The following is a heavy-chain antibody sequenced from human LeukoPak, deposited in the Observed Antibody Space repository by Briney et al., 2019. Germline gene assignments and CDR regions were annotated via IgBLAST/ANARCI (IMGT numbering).Heavy chain of an antibody. CDR2: MNPNSGNS. CDR3: ARDPVKDAFDI. Sequence: WASVRVSCKASGYTFTSYDINWVRQATGQGLEWMGWMNPNSGNSGYAQKFKGRVTMTRNTSISTAYMELSSLRSEDTAVYYCARDPVKDAFDIWGQGTMVTVSS. CDR1: GYTFTSYD. J-gene: IGHJ3*02. V-gene: IGHV1-8*01. D-gene: IGHD4-17*01.